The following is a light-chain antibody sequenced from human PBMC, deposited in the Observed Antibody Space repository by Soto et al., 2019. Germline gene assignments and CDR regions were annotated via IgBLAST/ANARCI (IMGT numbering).Light chain of an antibody. V-gene: IGKV3-15*01. Sequence: EIVMTQSPATLSVSPAERPTLSGSTRRSSASNLAWYQQKAGQAPRLILYGASSRATGVPDRFSGSGSGTEFTLTISSLQPEDFAVYYCQQYNNWPQTFGQGTKVDIK. CDR2: GAS. CDR1: RSSASN. CDR3: QQYNNWPQT. J-gene: IGKJ1*01.